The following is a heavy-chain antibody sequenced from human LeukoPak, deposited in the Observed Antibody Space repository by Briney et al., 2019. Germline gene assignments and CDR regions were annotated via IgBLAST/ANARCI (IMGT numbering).Heavy chain of an antibody. V-gene: IGHV4-31*03. CDR3: ASTYYDILTGYSPFQH. J-gene: IGHJ1*01. CDR1: GGSISSGGYY. D-gene: IGHD3-9*01. CDR2: IYYSGST. Sequence: TSQTLSLTCTVSGGSISSGGYYWSWIRQHPGKGPEWIGYIYYSGSTYYNPSLKGRVTISVDTSKNQFSLKLSSVTAADTAVYYCASTYYDILTGYSPFQHWGQGTLVTVSS.